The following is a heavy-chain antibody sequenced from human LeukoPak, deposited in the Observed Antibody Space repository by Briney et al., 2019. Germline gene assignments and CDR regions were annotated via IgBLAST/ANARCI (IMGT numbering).Heavy chain of an antibody. V-gene: IGHV3-21*01. J-gene: IGHJ6*02. CDR1: GFTFSSYS. Sequence: GGSLRLSCAASGFTFSSYSMNWVRQAPGKGLEWVSSISSSSSYIYYADSVKGRFTISRDNAKNSLYPQMNSLRAEDTAVYYCARDVAADNYYYGMDVWGQGTTVTVSS. D-gene: IGHD2-15*01. CDR3: ARDVAADNYYYGMDV. CDR2: ISSSSSYI.